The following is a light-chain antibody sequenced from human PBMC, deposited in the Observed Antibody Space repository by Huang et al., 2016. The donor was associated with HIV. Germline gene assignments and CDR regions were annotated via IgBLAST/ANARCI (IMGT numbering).Light chain of an antibody. CDR2: WAS. V-gene: IGKV4-1*01. CDR3: QQYYKTPLT. J-gene: IGKJ4*01. Sequence: DIVMTQSPDSLAVSLGERATITCKSSRSVFHSPNKNNYLAWDQHKPGQPPKLLLYWASARESGVPDRFNGSGSGTDFTFTISSLQAEDVALYYCQQYYKTPLTFGGGTRVELK. CDR1: RSVFHSPNKNNY.